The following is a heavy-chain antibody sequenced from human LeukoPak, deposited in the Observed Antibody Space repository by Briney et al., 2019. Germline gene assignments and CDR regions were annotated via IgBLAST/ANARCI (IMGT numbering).Heavy chain of an antibody. D-gene: IGHD6-19*01. J-gene: IGHJ4*02. CDR1: GFTVSTNY. V-gene: IGHV3-53*04. Sequence: GGSLRLSCAASGFTVSTNYMSWVRQAPGKGLEWVSIVYSGGSIYYADSVKGRFTTSRHNSNNTLDLQMNSLRTEDTAMYYCARSYNSAWLDYWGQGTLVTVSS. CDR2: VYSGGSI. CDR3: ARSYNSAWLDY.